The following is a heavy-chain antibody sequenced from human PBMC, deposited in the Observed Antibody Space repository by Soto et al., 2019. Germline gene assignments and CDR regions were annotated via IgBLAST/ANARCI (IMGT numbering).Heavy chain of an antibody. V-gene: IGHV1-69*06. Sequence: GASVKVSCKASGGTFSSYAISWVRQAPGQGLEWMGGIIPIFGTANYAQKFQGRVTITADKSTSTAYMELSSLRSEDTAIYYCASGQVGATTWFDPWGQGTKVTVSS. J-gene: IGHJ5*02. CDR2: IIPIFGTA. CDR3: ASGQVGATTWFDP. CDR1: GGTFSSYA. D-gene: IGHD1-26*01.